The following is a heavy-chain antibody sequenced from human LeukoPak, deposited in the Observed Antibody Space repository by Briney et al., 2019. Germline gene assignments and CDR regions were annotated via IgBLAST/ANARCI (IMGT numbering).Heavy chain of an antibody. CDR2: ISWNSGSI. Sequence: PGGSLRLSCAASGFTFHDYAMHWVRQAPGKGLEWVSGISWNSGSIGYADSVKGRFTISRDNSKNTLYLQMNSLRAEDTAVYYCAKGTTVESWGQGTLVTVSS. J-gene: IGHJ4*02. D-gene: IGHD4-17*01. V-gene: IGHV3-9*01. CDR3: AKGTTVES. CDR1: GFTFHDYA.